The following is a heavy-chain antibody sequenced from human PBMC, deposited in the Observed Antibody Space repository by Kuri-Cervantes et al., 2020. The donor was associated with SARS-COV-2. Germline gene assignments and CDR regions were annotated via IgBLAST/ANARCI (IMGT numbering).Heavy chain of an antibody. J-gene: IGHJ4*02. Sequence: ASVKVSCKASGYIFTDYYIHWVRRAPGQGLEWMGWINPRSGGTKFVEKFQGRVTMTRDTSISTAYMELSRLRSDDTAVYYCARGSIFSDTGGWYFDYWGQGTLVTVSS. CDR3: ARGSIFSDTGGWYFDY. V-gene: IGHV1-2*02. D-gene: IGHD3-10*01. CDR2: INPRSGGT. CDR1: GYIFTDYY.